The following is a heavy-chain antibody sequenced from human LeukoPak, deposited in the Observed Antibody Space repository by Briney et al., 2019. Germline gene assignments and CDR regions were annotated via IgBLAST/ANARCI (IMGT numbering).Heavy chain of an antibody. CDR1: GFTFSNYA. CDR2: ISSDGSNK. V-gene: IGHV3-30-3*01. J-gene: IGHJ4*02. D-gene: IGHD6-13*01. Sequence: GGSLRLSCAASGFTFSNYAMHWVRQAPGKGLEWVAVISSDGSNKYYADSVKGRSTISRDNAKNSLYLQMNSLRAEDTAVYYCARASMRMTTAGLVEYWGQGTLVTVSS. CDR3: ARASMRMTTAGLVEY.